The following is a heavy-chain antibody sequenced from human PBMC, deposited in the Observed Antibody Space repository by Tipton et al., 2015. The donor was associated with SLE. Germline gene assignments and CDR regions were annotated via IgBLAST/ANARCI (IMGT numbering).Heavy chain of an antibody. Sequence: TLSLTCTVSGGSISSSSYYWGWIRQPPGKGLEWIGSIYYSGRTYYNPSLKSRVTISVDTSKNQFSLKLSSVTAADTAVYYCASRRDGRGTWFDPWAQGTLVTVSS. V-gene: IGHV4-39*07. D-gene: IGHD3-10*01. CDR3: ASRRDGRGTWFDP. CDR1: GGSISSSSYY. CDR2: IYYSGRT. J-gene: IGHJ5*02.